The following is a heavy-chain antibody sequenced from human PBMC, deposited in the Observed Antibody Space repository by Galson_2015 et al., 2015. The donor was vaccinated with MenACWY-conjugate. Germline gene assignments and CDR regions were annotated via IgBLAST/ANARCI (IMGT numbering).Heavy chain of an antibody. D-gene: IGHD1-7*01. V-gene: IGHV1-69*13. Sequence: SVKVSCKASGGTFSSYAISWVRQAPGQGLEWMGGIIPIFGTANYAQKFQGRVTITADESTSTAYMELSSLRSEDTAVYYCARDKTGTTSGFKYYFDYWGQGTLVTVSS. J-gene: IGHJ4*02. CDR2: IIPIFGTA. CDR1: GGTFSSYA. CDR3: ARDKTGTTSGFKYYFDY.